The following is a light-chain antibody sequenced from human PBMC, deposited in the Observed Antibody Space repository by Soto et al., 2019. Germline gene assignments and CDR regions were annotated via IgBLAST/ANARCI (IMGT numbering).Light chain of an antibody. V-gene: IGLV1-40*01. CDR2: ENN. J-gene: IGLJ1*01. Sequence: QSVLTQPPSVSEAPGQRVTISCTGSSSNIGAGYEAHWYQQVPGTAPKLLIYENNNRPSGVPDRFSGSKSGTSASLAITGLQAEHDAEYYCQSYDSSLSGYVFGTGTKVTVL. CDR3: QSYDSSLSGYV. CDR1: SSNIGAGYE.